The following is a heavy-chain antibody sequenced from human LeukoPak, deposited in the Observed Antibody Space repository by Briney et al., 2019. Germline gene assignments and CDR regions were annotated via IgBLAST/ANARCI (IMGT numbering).Heavy chain of an antibody. CDR1: GFTLK. Sequence: QSGESLRLSCETSGFTLKNWLRRAPGKGLEWVSRSKYDGSTAMYAESVKGRFTISRDNARGTLYLQMNSLRVEDTAVYYCAKSVLFDPCGRGILVTVSS. V-gene: IGHV3-74*03. J-gene: IGHJ5*02. CDR3: AKSVLFDP. CDR2: SKYDGSTA.